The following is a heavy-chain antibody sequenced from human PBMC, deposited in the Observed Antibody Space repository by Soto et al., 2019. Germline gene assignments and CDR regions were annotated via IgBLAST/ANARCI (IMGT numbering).Heavy chain of an antibody. J-gene: IGHJ4*02. V-gene: IGHV3-23*01. Sequence: GGSLRLSCAASGFTFSSYAMSWVRQAPGKGLEWVSAISGSGGSTYYADSVKGRLTISRDNSKNTLYLQMNSLRAEDTAVYYCAKNLYSYGKTYYFDYWGQGTLVTVSS. D-gene: IGHD5-18*01. CDR3: AKNLYSYGKTYYFDY. CDR1: GFTFSSYA. CDR2: ISGSGGST.